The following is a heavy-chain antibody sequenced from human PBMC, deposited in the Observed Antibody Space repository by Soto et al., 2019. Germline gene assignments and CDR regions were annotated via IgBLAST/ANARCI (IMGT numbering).Heavy chain of an antibody. V-gene: IGHV3-23*01. CDR2: ISGSGATT. CDR1: GFSFSTYA. J-gene: IGHJ5*02. CDR3: AREQCSPLDRYCADGAVDWVDP. D-gene: IGHD2-8*01. Sequence: EVQLLQSGGGLVQPGGSLRLSCAASGFSFSTYAMSWVRQAPGKGLEWVSAISGSGATTFYAASMKFRFTISIDNSRDTLYLQMNRLRAEDTAVYFCAREQCSPLDRYCADGAVDWVDPWGRGTLVTVSS.